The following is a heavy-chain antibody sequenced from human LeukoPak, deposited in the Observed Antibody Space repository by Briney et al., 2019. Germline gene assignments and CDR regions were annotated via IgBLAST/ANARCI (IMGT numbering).Heavy chain of an antibody. CDR1: GGSISSGGYS. D-gene: IGHD1-26*01. V-gene: IGHV4-30-2*01. Sequence: SETLSLTCAVSGGSISSGGYSWSWIRQPPGKGLEWIGYIYHSGSTYYNPSLKSRVTISVDRSKSQFSLKLSSVTAADTAVYYCAKGGAWNFEYAFDIWGQGTMVTVSS. CDR2: IYHSGST. CDR3: AKGGAWNFEYAFDI. J-gene: IGHJ3*02.